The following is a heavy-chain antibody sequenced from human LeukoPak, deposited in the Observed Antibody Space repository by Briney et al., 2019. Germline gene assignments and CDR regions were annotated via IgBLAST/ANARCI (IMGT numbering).Heavy chain of an antibody. CDR1: GYSFTSYW. Sequence: GASLKISCKGSGYSFTSYWICWVRQMPGKGLERMWIIYPGDSDTRYSPSLQGQVTISADKSISTAYLQWSSLKASDTAMYYCASSGYSYGYLDYWGQGTLVTVSS. CDR2: IYPGDSDT. CDR3: ASSGYSYGYLDY. V-gene: IGHV5-51*01. J-gene: IGHJ4*02. D-gene: IGHD5-18*01.